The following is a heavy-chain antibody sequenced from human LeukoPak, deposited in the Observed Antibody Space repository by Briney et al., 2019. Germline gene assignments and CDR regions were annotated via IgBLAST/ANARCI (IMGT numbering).Heavy chain of an antibody. V-gene: IGHV3-21*01. D-gene: IGHD2-15*01. CDR2: ISSSSSYI. CDR3: ARPVSPSYYVDY. CDR1: GFTFSSYS. Sequence: AGGSLRLSCAASGFTFSSYSMNWVRQAPGKGLEWVSSISSSSSYIYYADSVKGRFTISRDNAKNSLYLQMNSLRAEDTAVYYCARPVSPSYYVDYWGQGTLVTVSS. J-gene: IGHJ4*02.